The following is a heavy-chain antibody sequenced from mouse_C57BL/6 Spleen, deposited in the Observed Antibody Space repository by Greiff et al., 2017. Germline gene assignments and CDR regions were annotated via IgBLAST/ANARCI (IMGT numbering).Heavy chain of an antibody. CDR1: GYTFTSYW. CDR2: IDPSDSYT. D-gene: IGHD2-3*01. J-gene: IGHJ4*01. CDR3: ARLRGDGYSYYAMDY. V-gene: IGHV1-69*01. Sequence: VQLQQPGAELVMPGASVKLSCKASGYTFTSYWMHWVKQRPGQGLEWIGEIDPSDSYTNYNQKFKGKSTLTVDKSSSTAYMQLSSLTSEDSAVYYCARLRGDGYSYYAMDYWGQGTSVTVSS.